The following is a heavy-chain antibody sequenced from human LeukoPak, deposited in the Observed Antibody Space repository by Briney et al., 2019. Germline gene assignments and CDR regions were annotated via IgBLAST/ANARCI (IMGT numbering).Heavy chain of an antibody. V-gene: IGHV3-21*01. CDR1: GFTFSSYN. D-gene: IGHD5-24*01. CDR2: ISSSSSYI. CDR3: AKDRWLQGYFDY. Sequence: PGGSLRLSCAASGFTFSSYNMNWVRQAPGKGLEWVSSISSSSSYIYYADSVKGRFTISRDNAKNSLYLQMNSLRTEDTAVYYCAKDRWLQGYFDYWGQGTLVTVSS. J-gene: IGHJ4*02.